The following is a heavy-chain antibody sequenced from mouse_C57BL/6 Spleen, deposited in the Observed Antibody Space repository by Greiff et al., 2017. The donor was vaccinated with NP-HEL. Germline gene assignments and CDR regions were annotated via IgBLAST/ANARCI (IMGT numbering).Heavy chain of an antibody. D-gene: IGHD1-1*01. CDR2: IYPGDGDT. CDR1: GYAFSSSW. CDR3: AKEAGPYYGSSYWYFYV. Sequence: QVQLQQSGPELVKPGASVKISCKASGYAFSSSWMNWVKQRPGKGLEWIGRIYPGDGDTNYNGKFKGKATLPADNSSSTAYMQLSSLTSEDSAVYFCAKEAGPYYGSSYWYFYVWRTETTVTVSS. J-gene: IGHJ1*03. V-gene: IGHV1-82*01.